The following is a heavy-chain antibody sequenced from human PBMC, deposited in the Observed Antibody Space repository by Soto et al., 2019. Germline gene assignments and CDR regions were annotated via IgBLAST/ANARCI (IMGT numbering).Heavy chain of an antibody. Sequence: QVQLEQSGAEVKKPGASVTVSCKASGYIFTDYYLHWVRQAPGQGLEWMGWINPATGATKYKQNFEGRLSLTRDTSKSTGFMDLSRLKSDDSATYYCARKGYGVAFDAWGQGTLVTVSS. J-gene: IGHJ3*01. CDR2: INPATGAT. D-gene: IGHD5-18*01. CDR1: GYIFTDYY. V-gene: IGHV1-2*02. CDR3: ARKGYGVAFDA.